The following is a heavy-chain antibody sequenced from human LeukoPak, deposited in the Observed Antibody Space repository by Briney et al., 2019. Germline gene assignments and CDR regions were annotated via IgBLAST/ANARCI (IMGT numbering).Heavy chain of an antibody. CDR1: GFTFSSYA. J-gene: IGHJ4*02. Sequence: GGSLRLSCAASGFTFSSYAMSWVRQAPVKGLEWVSAISGSGGSTYYAGSVKGRFTISRDNSKNTLYLQMNSLRAEDTAVYYCANLAQAAFSCWGQGTLVTVSS. CDR2: ISGSGGST. CDR3: ANLAQAAFSC. D-gene: IGHD2-15*01. V-gene: IGHV3-23*01.